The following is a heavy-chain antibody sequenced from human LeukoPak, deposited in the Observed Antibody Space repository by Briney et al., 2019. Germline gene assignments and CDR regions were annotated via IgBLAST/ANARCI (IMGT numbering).Heavy chain of an antibody. CDR1: GFTFDDYG. CDR2: INWNGGST. V-gene: IGHV3-20*01. D-gene: IGHD3-10*01. J-gene: IGHJ6*02. Sequence: PGGSLRLSCAASGFTFDDYGMSWVRQAPGKGLEWVSGINWNGGSTGYADSVKGRFTISRDNAKNSLYLQMNSLRAEDTALYHCARDRGPYYGSGSYYRSETSYGMDVWGQGTTVTVSS. CDR3: ARDRGPYYGSGSYYRSETSYGMDV.